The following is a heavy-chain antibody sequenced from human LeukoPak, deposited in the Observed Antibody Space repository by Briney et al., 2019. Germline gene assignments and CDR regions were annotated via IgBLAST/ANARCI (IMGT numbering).Heavy chain of an antibody. V-gene: IGHV3-30*04. D-gene: IGHD2-15*01. CDR2: ISYDGSNK. Sequence: GGSLRLSCAASGFTFSSYAMHWVRQAPGKGLEWVAVISYDGSNKYYADSVKGRFTISRDNSKNTLYLQMNSLRAEDTAVYYCARPGRPYYYYYMDVWGKGTTVTVSS. CDR1: GFTFSSYA. J-gene: IGHJ6*03. CDR3: ARPGRPYYYYYMDV.